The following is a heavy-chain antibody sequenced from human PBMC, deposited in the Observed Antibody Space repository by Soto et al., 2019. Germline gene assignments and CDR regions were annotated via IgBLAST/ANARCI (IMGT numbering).Heavy chain of an antibody. CDR3: ARHGVEVVTAIHYYYYYGMDV. D-gene: IGHD2-21*02. CDR2: IYYSGST. Sequence: SETLSLTCTVSGGSISSSSYYWGWIRQPPGKGLEWIGSIYYSGSTYYNPSLKSRVTISVDTSKNQFSLKLSSVTAADTAVYYCARHGVEVVTAIHYYYYYGMDVWGQGTTVT. V-gene: IGHV4-39*01. CDR1: GGSISSSSYY. J-gene: IGHJ6*02.